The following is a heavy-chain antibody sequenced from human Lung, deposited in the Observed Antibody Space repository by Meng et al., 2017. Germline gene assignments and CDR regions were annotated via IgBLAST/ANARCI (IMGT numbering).Heavy chain of an antibody. D-gene: IGHD6-13*01. CDR3: ARDLKPEGIATEYLDY. Sequence: QVQVVQSGAEVRNPRASVQVSCKTSGYTFIRHGITWVRQAPGQGLEWMGWISVHNGNTNYAEKFQGRVTMTTDTSTNTAYMELRSLTSDDTAVYYCARDLKPEGIATEYLDYWGQGTLVTVSS. V-gene: IGHV1-18*01. J-gene: IGHJ4*02. CDR1: GYTFIRHG. CDR2: ISVHNGNT.